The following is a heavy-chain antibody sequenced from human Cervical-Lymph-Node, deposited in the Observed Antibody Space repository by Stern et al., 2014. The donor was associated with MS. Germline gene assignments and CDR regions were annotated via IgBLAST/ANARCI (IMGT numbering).Heavy chain of an antibody. CDR2: IYHSGRT. V-gene: IGHV4-38-2*02. CDR1: GYSISSGYY. Sequence: QVHLQESGPGLVKPSETLSLTCTVSGYSISSGYYWGWIRQPPGKGLAWXGSIYHSGRTYYNPPLKSRVPISVDTSKTQFSLKLSSLTAADTAVYYCARDLVFDVGATVDYWGQGTLVTVSS. J-gene: IGHJ4*02. D-gene: IGHD1-26*01. CDR3: ARDLVFDVGATVDY.